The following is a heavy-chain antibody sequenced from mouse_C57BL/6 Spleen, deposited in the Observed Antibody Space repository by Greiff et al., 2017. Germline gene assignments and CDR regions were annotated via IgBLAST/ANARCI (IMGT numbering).Heavy chain of an antibody. CDR3: ARSVLTEGAMDY. CDR2: INPSTGGT. Sequence: VQLQQSGPELVKPGASVKISCKASGYSFTGYYMNWVKQSPEKSLEWIGEINPSTGGTTYNQKFKAKATLTVDKSSSTAYMRLKSLTSEDSAVYYCARSVLTEGAMDYWGQGTSVTVSS. V-gene: IGHV1-42*01. J-gene: IGHJ4*01. CDR1: GYSFTGYY. D-gene: IGHD2-13*01.